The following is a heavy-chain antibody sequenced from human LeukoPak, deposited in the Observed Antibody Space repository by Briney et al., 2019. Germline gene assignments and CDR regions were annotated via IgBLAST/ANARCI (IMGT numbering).Heavy chain of an antibody. CDR2: ISWNSGTI. V-gene: IGHV3-9*01. J-gene: IGHJ5*02. CDR1: GFIFDEYA. D-gene: IGHD2-2*01. CDR3: AKDYTRSRTNWFDP. Sequence: PGRSLRLSCAASGFIFDEYAMHWVRQAPGKGLEWVSGISWNSGTIGYADSVKGRFTISRDNAKNSLYLQMNSLRTEDTAMYFCAKDYTRSRTNWFDPWGQGTLVTVSS.